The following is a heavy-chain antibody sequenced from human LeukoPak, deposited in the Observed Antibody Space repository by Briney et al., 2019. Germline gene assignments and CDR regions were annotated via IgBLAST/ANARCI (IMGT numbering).Heavy chain of an antibody. CDR2: INHSGST. CDR1: GGSFSGYY. J-gene: IGHJ4*02. Sequence: PSETLSLTCAVYGGSFSGYYWSWLRQPPGKGLEWIGEINHSGSTNYNPSLKSRVTISVDTSKNQFSLKLSSVTAADTAVYYCARVLRIAAAGLPAYWGQGTLVTVSS. D-gene: IGHD6-13*01. V-gene: IGHV4-34*01. CDR3: ARVLRIAAAGLPAY.